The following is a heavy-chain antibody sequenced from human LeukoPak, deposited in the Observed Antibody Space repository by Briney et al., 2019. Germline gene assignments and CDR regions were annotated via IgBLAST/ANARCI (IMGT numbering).Heavy chain of an antibody. Sequence: GGSLRLSCAASGFTFSSYSMNWVRQAPGKGLEWVSYISSSSSTIYYADSVKGRFTISRDNAKNSLYLQMNSLRDEDTAVYYCARTVAYYDSSGYDYWGQGTLVTVSS. J-gene: IGHJ4*02. D-gene: IGHD3-22*01. CDR3: ARTVAYYDSSGYDY. CDR2: ISSSSSTI. V-gene: IGHV3-48*02. CDR1: GFTFSSYS.